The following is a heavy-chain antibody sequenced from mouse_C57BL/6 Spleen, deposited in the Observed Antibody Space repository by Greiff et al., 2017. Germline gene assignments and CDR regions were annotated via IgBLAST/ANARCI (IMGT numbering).Heavy chain of an antibody. CDR3: ARDYGNYPYYFDY. Sequence: EVQLQESGGGLVKPGGSLKLSCAASGFTFSSYAMSWVRQTPEKRLEWVATISDGGSYTYYPDNVKGRFTISRDNAKNNLYLQMSHLKSEDTAMYYCARDYGNYPYYFDYWGQGTTLTVSS. J-gene: IGHJ2*01. CDR1: GFTFSSYA. D-gene: IGHD2-1*01. V-gene: IGHV5-4*01. CDR2: ISDGGSYT.